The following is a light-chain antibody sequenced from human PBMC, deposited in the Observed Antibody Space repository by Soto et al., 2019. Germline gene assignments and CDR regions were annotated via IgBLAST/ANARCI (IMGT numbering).Light chain of an antibody. CDR1: QSLLHSNGYNY. CDR3: MQTLQTPYT. CDR2: LGS. J-gene: IGKJ2*01. Sequence: DIVMTQSPLSLPVTPGEPASISCRSSQSLLHSNGYNYLDWYLQKPGQSPQLLIYLGSYRASGVPDRFSGSGSGTDSTLKISRVEAEDVGVYYCMQTLQTPYTFGQGTKLEIK. V-gene: IGKV2-28*01.